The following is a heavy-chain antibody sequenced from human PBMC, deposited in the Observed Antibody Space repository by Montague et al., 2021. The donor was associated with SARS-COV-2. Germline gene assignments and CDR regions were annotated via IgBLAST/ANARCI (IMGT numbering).Heavy chain of an antibody. V-gene: IGHV3-30-3*01. CDR3: ARDIRVLLWFGESDY. CDR2: ISYDGSNK. CDR1: GFTFSSYA. Sequence: SLRLSCAASGFTFSSYAMHWVRQAPGKGLEWVAVISYDGSNKYYADSVKGRFTISRDNSKNTLYPQMNSLRAEDTAVYYCARDIRVLLWFGESDYWGQGTLVTVSS. D-gene: IGHD3-10*01. J-gene: IGHJ4*02.